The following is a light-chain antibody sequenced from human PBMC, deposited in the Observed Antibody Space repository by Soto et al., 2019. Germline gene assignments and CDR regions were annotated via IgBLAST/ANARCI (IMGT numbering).Light chain of an antibody. CDR3: GADHGNGSNGVYV. CDR2: VGTGGIVG. Sequence: VLTQPPSASASLGASVTLTCTLSSGYSNYKVDWYQQRPGKGPRFVMRVGTGGIVGSKGDGIPDRFSVLGSGLNRYLTIKNIQEEDESDYHCGADHGNGSNGVYVFGTGTKVTVL. J-gene: IGLJ1*01. CDR1: SGYSNYK. V-gene: IGLV9-49*01.